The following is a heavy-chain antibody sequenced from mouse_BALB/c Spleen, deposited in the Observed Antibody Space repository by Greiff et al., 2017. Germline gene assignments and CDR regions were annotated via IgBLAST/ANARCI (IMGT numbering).Heavy chain of an antibody. J-gene: IGHJ3*01. CDR3: ARNGEYDYDVGFAY. CDR1: GFSLSRYS. V-gene: IGHV2-6-4*01. Sequence: VKLMESGPGLVAPSQSLSITCTVSGFSLSRYSVHWVRQPPGKGLEWLGMIWGGGSTDYNSALKSRLSISKDNSKSQVFLKMNSLQTDDTAMYYCARNGEYDYDVGFAYWGQGTLVTVSA. CDR2: IWGGGST. D-gene: IGHD2-4*01.